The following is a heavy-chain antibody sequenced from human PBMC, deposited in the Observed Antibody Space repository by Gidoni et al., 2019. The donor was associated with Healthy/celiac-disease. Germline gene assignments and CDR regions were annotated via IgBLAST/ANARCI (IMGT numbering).Heavy chain of an antibody. D-gene: IGHD2-2*01. J-gene: IGHJ3*02. V-gene: IGHV3-11*01. CDR3: ARICSSTSCYYAFDI. Sequence: QVQLVESGGGLVKPGGSLRLSCAASGFTFSDYYMSWLRQTPGKGLEWVSYISSSGSTIYYADSVKGRFTISRDNAKNALYLQMNSLRAEDTAVYYCARICSSTSCYYAFDIWGQGTMVTVSS. CDR1: GFTFSDYY. CDR2: ISSSGSTI.